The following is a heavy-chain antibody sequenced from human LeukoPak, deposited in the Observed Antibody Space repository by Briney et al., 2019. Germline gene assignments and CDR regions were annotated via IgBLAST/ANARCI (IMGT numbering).Heavy chain of an antibody. D-gene: IGHD1-26*01. CDR1: GGSISSSSYY. CDR2: IYYSGST. V-gene: IGHV4-39*07. J-gene: IGHJ4*02. CDR3: ARGMGSYLFNFDC. Sequence: SETLSLTCTVSGGSISSSSYYWGWIRQPPGKGLEWIGSIYYSGSTYYNPSLKSRVTISVDTSKNQFSLKLSSVTAADTALYYCARGMGSYLFNFDCWGQGTLVTVSS.